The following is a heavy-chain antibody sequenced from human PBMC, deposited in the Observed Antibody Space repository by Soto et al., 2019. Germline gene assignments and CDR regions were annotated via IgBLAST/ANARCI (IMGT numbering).Heavy chain of an antibody. Sequence: QVQLVESGGGVVQPGRSLRLSCAASGFTFSSYAMHWVRQAPXKGLEWVAVISYDGSNKYYADSVKGRFTISRDNSKNXXXXXXXXXXXXXTAXYYCARERNYGLDYWGQGTLVTVSS. J-gene: IGHJ4*02. CDR1: GFTFSSYA. CDR2: ISYDGSNK. V-gene: IGHV3-30-3*01. D-gene: IGHD1-7*01. CDR3: ARERNYGLDY.